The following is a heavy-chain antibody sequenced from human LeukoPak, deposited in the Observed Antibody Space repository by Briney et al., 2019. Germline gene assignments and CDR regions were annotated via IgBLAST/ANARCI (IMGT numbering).Heavy chain of an antibody. CDR2: IYPGDSDT. J-gene: IGHJ4*02. Sequence: GESLQISCKGSGSSFTSYWIGWVRPMPGKGLEWMGIIYPGDSDTRYSPSFQGQVTISADKSISTAYLQWSSLKASDTAMYYCASGPRDGYNSAAYWGQGTLVTVSS. CDR3: ASGPRDGYNSAAY. V-gene: IGHV5-51*01. CDR1: GSSFTSYW. D-gene: IGHD5-24*01.